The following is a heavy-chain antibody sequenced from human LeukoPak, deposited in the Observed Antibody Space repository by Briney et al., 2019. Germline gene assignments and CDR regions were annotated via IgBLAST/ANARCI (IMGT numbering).Heavy chain of an antibody. V-gene: IGHV3-9*01. J-gene: IGHJ4*02. CDR3: AKDISYVTTTQFDY. CDR1: GFTFDDYA. D-gene: IGHD4-17*01. CDR2: ISWNSGSI. Sequence: GRSLRLSCAASGFTFDDYAMHWVRQAPGKGLEWVSGISWNSGSIGYADSVKGRFTISRDNAKNSLYLQMNSLRAEDTALYYCAKDISYVTTTQFDYWGQGTLVTVSS.